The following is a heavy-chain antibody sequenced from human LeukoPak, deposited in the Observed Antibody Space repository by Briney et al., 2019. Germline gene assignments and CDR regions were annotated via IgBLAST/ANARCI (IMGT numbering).Heavy chain of an antibody. CDR3: ARVDYYGSGSYEFDY. CDR1: GYTFTSFE. D-gene: IGHD3-10*01. J-gene: IGHJ4*02. Sequence: GASVKVSCKASGYTFTSFEINWVRQAPGQGLEWMGWINPNSGGTNYAQKFQGRVTMTRDTSISTAYMELSRLRSDDTAVYYCARVDYYGSGSYEFDYWGQGTLVTVSS. V-gene: IGHV1-2*02. CDR2: INPNSGGT.